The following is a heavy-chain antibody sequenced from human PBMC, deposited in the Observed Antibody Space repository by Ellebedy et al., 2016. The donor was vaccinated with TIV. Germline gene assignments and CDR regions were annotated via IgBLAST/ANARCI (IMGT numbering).Heavy chain of an antibody. CDR3: ATDGSYGDHPSPAHAFVF. Sequence: GESLKISCVASGFRFSSYWMSWVRQAPGKGLEWVANMRQDGGDKYYVDSVKGRFTISRDNAKSSLYLQMNSVRAEDTAVNYCATDGSYGDHPSPAHAFVFWGQGTTVTVSS. CDR1: GFRFSSYW. V-gene: IGHV3-7*01. D-gene: IGHD1-26*01. CDR2: MRQDGGDK. J-gene: IGHJ3*01.